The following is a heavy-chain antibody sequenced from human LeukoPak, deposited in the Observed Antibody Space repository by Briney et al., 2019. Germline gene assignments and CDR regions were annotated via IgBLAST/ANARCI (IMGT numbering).Heavy chain of an antibody. D-gene: IGHD3-9*01. Sequence: PGRSLRLSCAASGFTFSSYGMHWVRQAPGKGLEWVAVIWYDGSNKYYADSVKGRFTISRDNSKNTLYLQRNSLRAEDTAVYYCARDLKGSAGYLSYYYCGMDVWGQGTRVTVSS. CDR3: ARDLKGSAGYLSYYYCGMDV. CDR1: GFTFSSYG. V-gene: IGHV3-33*01. J-gene: IGHJ6*02. CDR2: IWYDGSNK.